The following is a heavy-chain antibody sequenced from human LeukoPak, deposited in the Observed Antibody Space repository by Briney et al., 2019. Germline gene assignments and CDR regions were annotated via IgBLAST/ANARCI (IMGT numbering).Heavy chain of an antibody. J-gene: IGHJ4*02. CDR1: EFTVSSNE. CDR2: ISGGST. D-gene: IGHD3-3*01. CDR3: AKMGQALRFLEWLLHY. V-gene: IGHV3-38-3*01. Sequence: GGSLRLSCAASEFTVSSNEMNWVRQAPGKGLEWVSSISGGSTYDADSRKGRFTISRDNSKNTLYLQVNSLRAEDTAVYYCAKMGQALRFLEWLLHYWGQGTLVTVSS.